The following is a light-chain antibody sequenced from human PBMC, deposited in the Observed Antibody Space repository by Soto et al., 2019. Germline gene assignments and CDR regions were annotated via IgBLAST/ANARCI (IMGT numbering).Light chain of an antibody. Sequence: EVVLTQSPGTVSLSPRERATLSCRASQSVNNNYLAWYQQKPGQAPRLLIYGASRRATGIPDRFSGSGSGTDFTLTITRVEPEDFAVYYCQQYGTSPFTFGPGTRWIS. CDR1: QSVNNNY. V-gene: IGKV3-20*01. J-gene: IGKJ3*01. CDR2: GAS. CDR3: QQYGTSPFT.